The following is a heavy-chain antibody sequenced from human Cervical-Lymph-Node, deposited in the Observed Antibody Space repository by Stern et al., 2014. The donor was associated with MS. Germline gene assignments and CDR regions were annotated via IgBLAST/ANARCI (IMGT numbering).Heavy chain of an antibody. CDR3: ALMTTVTRGFDY. CDR2: INPSGGST. V-gene: IGHV1-46*01. J-gene: IGHJ4*02. Sequence: QVQLVQSGAEVKKPGASVKVSCQTSGYTFTDYYLHWVRQAPGQGLEWMGIINPSGGSTSYAQKCQGRVTLTRYTSTGTVYMELSSLRSEDTAVYYCALMTTVTRGFDYWGQGTLVTVSS. CDR1: GYTFTDYY. D-gene: IGHD4-17*01.